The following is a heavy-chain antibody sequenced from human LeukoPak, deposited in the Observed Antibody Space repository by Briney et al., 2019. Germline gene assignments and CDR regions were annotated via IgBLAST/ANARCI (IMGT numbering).Heavy chain of an antibody. V-gene: IGHV3-30-3*01. CDR1: GFTFSSKS. CDR2: ISSDGSRK. CDR3: AKGDGSGSFLIDY. Sequence: PGRSLRLSCVASGFTFSSKSLHWVRRPPGRGLELVSFISSDGSRKYYGDFVEGRFTVSRDNSMHTLYLQVDTLRAEDTAMYYCAKGDGSGSFLIDYWGQGTLVTVSS. D-gene: IGHD3-10*01. J-gene: IGHJ4*02.